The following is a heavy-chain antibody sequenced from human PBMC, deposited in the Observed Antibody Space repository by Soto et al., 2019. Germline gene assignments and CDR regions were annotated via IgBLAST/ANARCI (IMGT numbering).Heavy chain of an antibody. J-gene: IGHJ4*02. D-gene: IGHD3-22*01. CDR2: ISWNSGSI. CDR3: ARGATYYDSSGYYLYYFDY. CDR1: GFTFDDYA. Sequence: GGSLRLSCAASGFTFDDYAMHWVRQAPGKGLEWVSGISWNSGSIGYADSVKGRFTISRDNAKNSLYLQMNSLRAEDTALYYCARGATYYDSSGYYLYYFDYWGQGTLVTVSS. V-gene: IGHV3-9*01.